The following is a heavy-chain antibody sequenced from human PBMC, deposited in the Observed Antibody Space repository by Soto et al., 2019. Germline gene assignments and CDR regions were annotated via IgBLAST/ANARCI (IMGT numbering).Heavy chain of an antibody. CDR2: IYSDGTT. V-gene: IGHV4-4*07. J-gene: IGHJ6*02. CDR1: GGSISGYY. D-gene: IGHD2-2*01. Sequence: SETLSLTCTVSGGSISGYYWSWVRQPAGKGLEWVGRIYSDGTTNYSPSLKSRVTMSLDTSKDQFSLHLNSVTAAGTAVYYCSRVGCSNSKCYTRGMDVWGQGTTVTVSS. CDR3: SRVGCSNSKCYTRGMDV.